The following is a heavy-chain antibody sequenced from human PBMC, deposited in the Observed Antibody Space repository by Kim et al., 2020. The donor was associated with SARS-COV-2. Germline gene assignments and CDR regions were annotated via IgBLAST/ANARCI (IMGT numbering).Heavy chain of an antibody. Sequence: ASVKVSCKASGYTFTGYYMHWVRQAPGQGLEWMGWINPNSGGTNYAQKFQGWVTMTRDTSISTAYMELSRLRSDDTAVYYCARDSSGNADYDILTGPENYYYYGMDVWGQGTTVTVSS. V-gene: IGHV1-2*04. CDR2: INPNSGGT. CDR1: GYTFTGYY. CDR3: ARDSSGNADYDILTGPENYYYYGMDV. D-gene: IGHD3-9*01. J-gene: IGHJ6*02.